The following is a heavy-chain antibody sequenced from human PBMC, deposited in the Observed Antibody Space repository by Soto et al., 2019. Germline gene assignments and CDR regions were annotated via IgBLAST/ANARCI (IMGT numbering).Heavy chain of an antibody. V-gene: IGHV3-15*07. J-gene: IGHJ4*02. CDR2: IKSKALGGTT. Sequence: GSLRLSCAGSGFTFSNAWINWVRQAPGKGLEWVGRIKSKALGGTTDFAAPVRGRFAITRDDSRNMAYMQMNTLNTLYLQMNSLRAEDTAVYYCASSANGGFDYWGQGTLVTVSS. CDR3: ASSANGGFDY. CDR1: GFTFSNAW. D-gene: IGHD3-16*01.